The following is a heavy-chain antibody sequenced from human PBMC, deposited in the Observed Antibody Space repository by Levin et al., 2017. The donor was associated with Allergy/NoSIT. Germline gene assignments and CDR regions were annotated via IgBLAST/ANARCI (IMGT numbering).Heavy chain of an antibody. Sequence: GGSLRLSCAASGFTFSDYYMSWIRQAPGKGLEWVSYISSSGSTIYYADSVKGRFTISRDNAKNSLYLQMNSLRAEDTAVYYCARLGEDIVVVPAAIYEVGFDYWGQGTLVTVSS. D-gene: IGHD2-2*01. CDR3: ARLGEDIVVVPAAIYEVGFDY. V-gene: IGHV3-11*01. CDR1: GFTFSDYY. CDR2: ISSSGSTI. J-gene: IGHJ4*02.